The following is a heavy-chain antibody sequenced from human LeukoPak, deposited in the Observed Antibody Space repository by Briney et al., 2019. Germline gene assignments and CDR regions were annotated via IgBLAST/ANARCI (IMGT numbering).Heavy chain of an antibody. D-gene: IGHD2-15*01. CDR2: IIPIFGTA. CDR1: GGTFSSYA. CDR3: AREGYCRGGSCYSGFDY. J-gene: IGHJ4*02. Sequence: GASVKVSCKASGGTFSSYAISWVRQAPGQGLEWMGGIIPIFGTANYAQKFQGRVTITADKSTSTAYMELSSLRSEDTAVYYCAREGYCRGGSCYSGFDYWGQGTLVTVSS. V-gene: IGHV1-69*06.